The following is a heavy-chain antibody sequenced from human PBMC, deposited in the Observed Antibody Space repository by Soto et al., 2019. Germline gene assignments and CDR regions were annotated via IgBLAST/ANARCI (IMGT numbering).Heavy chain of an antibody. V-gene: IGHV3-33*01. Sequence: QPGGSLRLSCAASGFPFSSYGMHWVRQAPGKGLEWVAVIWYDGSNKYYADSVKGRFTISRDNSKNTLYLQMNSLRAEDTAVYYCASLTGGVGHIAAADPADAFDIWGQGTMVTVSS. CDR3: ASLTGGVGHIAAADPADAFDI. D-gene: IGHD6-13*01. CDR1: GFPFSSYG. CDR2: IWYDGSNK. J-gene: IGHJ3*02.